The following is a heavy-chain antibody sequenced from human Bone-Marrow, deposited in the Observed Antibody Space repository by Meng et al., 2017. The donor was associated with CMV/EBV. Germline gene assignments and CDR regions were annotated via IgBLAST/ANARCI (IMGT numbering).Heavy chain of an antibody. CDR2: IIPILGIA. J-gene: IGHJ4*02. CDR1: GGTFSSYT. Sequence: SVKVSCKASGGTFSSYTISWVRQAPGQGLEWMGRIIPILGIANYAQKFQGRVTITADKSTSTAYMELSSLRSEDTAVYYCARESGYDQYYFDYWGQGTLVTVSS. V-gene: IGHV1-69*04. D-gene: IGHD5-12*01. CDR3: ARESGYDQYYFDY.